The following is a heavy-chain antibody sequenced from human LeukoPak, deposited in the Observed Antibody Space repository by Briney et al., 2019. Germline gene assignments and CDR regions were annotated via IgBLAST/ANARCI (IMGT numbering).Heavy chain of an antibody. D-gene: IGHD3-10*01. Sequence: ASVKVSCKASGGTFSSYAISWVRQAPGQGLEWMGGIIPIFGTANYAQKFQGRVTITADESTSTAYMELSSLRSEDTAVYCCGGSGSYSTYYYYYMDVWGKGTTVTVSS. J-gene: IGHJ6*03. CDR1: GGTFSSYA. CDR2: IIPIFGTA. V-gene: IGHV1-69*13. CDR3: GGSGSYSTYYYYYMDV.